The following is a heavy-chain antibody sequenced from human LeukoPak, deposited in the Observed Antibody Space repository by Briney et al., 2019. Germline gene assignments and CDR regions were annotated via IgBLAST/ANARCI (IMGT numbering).Heavy chain of an antibody. CDR2: ISGSGGST. J-gene: IGHJ5*02. Sequence: PGGSLRLSCAASGFTFSSYAMSWVRQAPGKGLEWVSAISGSGGSTYYADSVKGRFTISRDNSKNTLYLQMNSLRAEDTAVYYCAKVRAYGSGSYSPGFGPWGQGTLVTVSS. CDR1: GFTFSSYA. CDR3: AKVRAYGSGSYSPGFGP. V-gene: IGHV3-23*01. D-gene: IGHD3-10*01.